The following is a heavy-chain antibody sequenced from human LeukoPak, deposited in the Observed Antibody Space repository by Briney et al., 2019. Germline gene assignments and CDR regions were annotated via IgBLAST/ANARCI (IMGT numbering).Heavy chain of an antibody. J-gene: IGHJ4*02. CDR3: TRGPRGYVGYDLDY. D-gene: IGHD5-12*01. CDR1: GYTFSNYW. V-gene: IGHV5-51*01. Sequence: GESLKISCKASGYTFSNYWIVWVRQMPGKGLEWMGSIYPGNSEARYNPSFQGQVIMSADRSINAASLQWTSLKASDTAMYYCTRGPRGYVGYDLDYWGQGSLVTVSS. CDR2: IYPGNSEA.